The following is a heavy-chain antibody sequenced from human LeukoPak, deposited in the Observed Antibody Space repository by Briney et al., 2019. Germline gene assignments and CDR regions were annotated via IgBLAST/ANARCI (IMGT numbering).Heavy chain of an antibody. Sequence: PGGSLRLSCGASGFPFGSYAMSWVRQAPEKGLEWVSALTASGGTTYYADSVKGRFTISRDNSKNTLYLHMNSLRAEDTAVYYCANLIFTAYSRPSYFDSWGQGTLVTVSS. J-gene: IGHJ4*02. CDR3: ANLIFTAYSRPSYFDS. CDR2: LTASGGTT. V-gene: IGHV3-23*01. D-gene: IGHD3-9*01. CDR1: GFPFGSYA.